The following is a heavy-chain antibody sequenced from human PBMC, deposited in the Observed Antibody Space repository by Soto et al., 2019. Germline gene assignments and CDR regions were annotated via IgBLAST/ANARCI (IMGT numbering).Heavy chain of an antibody. J-gene: IGHJ4*02. V-gene: IGHV4-59*01. CDR1: GGSISEYF. Sequence: AXETLSLTFSVSGGSISEYFWSWIRQSPGKGLEWIGYIYYLGSTDYNPSLKSRVTISVDTSKRQFSLRLTSVTAADTAVYYCARDGYDGSGSPYPAYWGPGTQVTVSS. CDR3: ARDGYDGSGSPYPAY. CDR2: IYYLGST. D-gene: IGHD3-10*01.